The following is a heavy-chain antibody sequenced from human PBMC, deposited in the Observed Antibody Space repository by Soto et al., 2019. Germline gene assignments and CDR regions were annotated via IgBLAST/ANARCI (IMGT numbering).Heavy chain of an antibody. CDR2: ISYDGNIK. Sequence: QVQLVASGGGVVQPGMSLRLSCAASGFTVSSHSIQWVRQAPGKGLEWVAVISYDGNIKYYADSVRGRFTISRHNSKNTLYLQMNSLRPEATAVYYCAREWSTSGDLDYWGQGTLVIVSS. D-gene: IGHD3-10*01. V-gene: IGHV3-30-3*01. CDR3: AREWSTSGDLDY. J-gene: IGHJ4*02. CDR1: GFTVSSHS.